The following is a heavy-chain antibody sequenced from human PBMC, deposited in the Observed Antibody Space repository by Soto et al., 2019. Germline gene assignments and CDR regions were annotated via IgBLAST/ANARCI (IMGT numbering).Heavy chain of an antibody. CDR1: GFTFSSYG. CDR2: ISYDGSNK. CDR3: AKDGGYCSGGSCYGNWFDP. D-gene: IGHD2-15*01. J-gene: IGHJ5*02. Sequence: QVQLVESGGGVVQPGRSLRLSCAASGFTFSSYGMHWVRQAPGKGLEWVAVISYDGSNKYYADSVKGRFTISRDNSKNTLYLQMNSRRAEDTAVYYCAKDGGYCSGGSCYGNWFDPWGQGTLVTVSS. V-gene: IGHV3-30*18.